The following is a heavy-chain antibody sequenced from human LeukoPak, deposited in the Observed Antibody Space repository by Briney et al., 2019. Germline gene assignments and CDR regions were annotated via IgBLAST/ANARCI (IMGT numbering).Heavy chain of an antibody. D-gene: IGHD3-10*01. CDR3: AREQGSGSYLDY. V-gene: IGHV3-33*01. CDR1: GFTFSSYG. Sequence: GGSLRLSCAASGFTFSSYGMHWVRQAPGKGLEWVAVTWYDGSNKYYADSVKGRFTISRDNSKNTLYLQMNSLRAEDTAVYYCAREQGSGSYLDYWGQGTLVTVSS. J-gene: IGHJ4*02. CDR2: TWYDGSNK.